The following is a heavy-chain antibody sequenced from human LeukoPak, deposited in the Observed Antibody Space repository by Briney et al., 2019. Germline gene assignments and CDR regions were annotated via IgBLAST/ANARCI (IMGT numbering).Heavy chain of an antibody. V-gene: IGHV1-46*01. CDR2: IHPSGGST. CDR3: ARSSRLGGFDY. J-gene: IGHJ4*02. D-gene: IGHD3-16*01. CDR1: GYTFTNYY. Sequence: ASVKVSCKASGYTFTNYYLHWVRQAPGQGLEWMGIIHPSGGSTSYAQKFQGRVTMTRGTSTSTVYMELSSLRSKDTAIYYCARSSRLGGFDYWGQGTLVTVSS.